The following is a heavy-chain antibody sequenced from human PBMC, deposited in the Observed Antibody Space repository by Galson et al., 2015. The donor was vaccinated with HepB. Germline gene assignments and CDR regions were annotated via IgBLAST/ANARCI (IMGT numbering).Heavy chain of an antibody. Sequence: SLRLSCAASGFTFSNAWMSWVRQAPGKGLEWVGRIKSKTDGGTTDYAAPVKGRFTISRDDSKNTLYLQMNSLKTEDTAVYYCTTALLWFRELSYWGQGTLVTVSS. J-gene: IGHJ4*02. D-gene: IGHD3-10*01. V-gene: IGHV3-15*01. CDR3: TTALLWFRELSY. CDR2: IKSKTDGGTT. CDR1: GFTFSNAW.